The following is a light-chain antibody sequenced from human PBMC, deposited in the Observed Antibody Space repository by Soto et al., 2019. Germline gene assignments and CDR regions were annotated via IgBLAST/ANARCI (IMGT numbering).Light chain of an antibody. CDR3: HQRHSWPRT. J-gene: IGKJ1*01. V-gene: IGKV3-11*01. CDR1: QAVNTR. CDR2: LAS. Sequence: EIVLTQSPATLSSFPGDRVTLSCRASQAVNTRLAWYQHRPGQAPRLLIYLASNRAAGVPARFSGSGSGTDFTLTIRDVEPEDFAVYYCHQRHSWPRTFGQGTTVDI.